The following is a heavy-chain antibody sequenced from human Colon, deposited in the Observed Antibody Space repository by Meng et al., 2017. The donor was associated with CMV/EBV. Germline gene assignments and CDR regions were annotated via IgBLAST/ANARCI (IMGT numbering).Heavy chain of an antibody. J-gene: IGHJ4*02. D-gene: IGHD6-13*01. CDR2: IYPQDGGT. CDR1: GYTFTANH. V-gene: IGHV1-2*02. CDR3: VRESWYFDF. Sequence: QVQLGRFGNEVKTPGASVKVSGKTSGYTFTANHLHWVRQAPGQGLEWMGWIYPQDGGTYFAQKFQDRVTLTRDTSITTAYMELSGLTSDDTAIYYCVRESWYFDFWGEGTLVTVSS.